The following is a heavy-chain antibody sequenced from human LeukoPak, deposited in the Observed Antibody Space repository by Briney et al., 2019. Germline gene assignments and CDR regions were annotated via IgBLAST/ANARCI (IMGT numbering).Heavy chain of an antibody. V-gene: IGHV5-51*01. CDR3: ARVLIRGDEIDY. J-gene: IGHJ4*02. CDR2: IYPGDSDT. D-gene: IGHD2-21*01. Sequence: GESLKISCEDSGYSFTSYWIAWVRPMCGKGLEWMGIIYPGDSDTRDSPSFQGQVTISADKSISTAYLQWTSLKASDSAMYYCARVLIRGDEIDYWGQGTLVTVSS. CDR1: GYSFTSYW.